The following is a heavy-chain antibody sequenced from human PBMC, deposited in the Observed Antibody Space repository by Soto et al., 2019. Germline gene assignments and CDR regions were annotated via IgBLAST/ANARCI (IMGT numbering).Heavy chain of an antibody. D-gene: IGHD6-13*01. CDR1: GGSISSGGYS. Sequence: SETLSLTCAVSGGSISSGGYSWSWIRQPPGKGLEWIGYIYHSGSTYYNPSLKSRVTISVDRSKNQFSLKLSSVTAADTAVYYCARAIAAAKASDYWGQGTLVTVSS. J-gene: IGHJ4*02. CDR3: ARAIAAAKASDY. CDR2: IYHSGST. V-gene: IGHV4-30-2*01.